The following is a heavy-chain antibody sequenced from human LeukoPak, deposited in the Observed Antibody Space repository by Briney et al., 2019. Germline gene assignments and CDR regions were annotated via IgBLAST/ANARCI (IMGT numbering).Heavy chain of an antibody. V-gene: IGHV3-74*01. CDR2: IASDGSST. D-gene: IGHD4-23*01. CDR3: ARGRPHGNDY. J-gene: IGHJ4*02. Sequence: PGGSLRLSCAASGFTFSGYRMNWVRQAPGKGLVWVSRIASDGSSTTYADSVKGRFSISRDNAKNTLYLQMNSLRVEDTAVYYCARGRPHGNDYWGQGTLVTVSS. CDR1: GFTFSGYR.